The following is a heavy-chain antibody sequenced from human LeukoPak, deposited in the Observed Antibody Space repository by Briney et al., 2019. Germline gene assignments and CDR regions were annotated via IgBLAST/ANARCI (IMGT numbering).Heavy chain of an antibody. CDR1: GFTFSSCG. CDR3: AKAVGNTGYYGRYYFDY. Sequence: PGGSLRLSCAASGFTFSSCGFHWVRQAPGKGLEWVAFIRNDGSNKYYADSVKGRFTISRDNSKNTLYLQMNSLRAEDTAVYYCAKAVGNTGYYGRYYFDYWGQGTLVTVSS. J-gene: IGHJ4*02. CDR2: IRNDGSNK. V-gene: IGHV3-30*02. D-gene: IGHD3-9*01.